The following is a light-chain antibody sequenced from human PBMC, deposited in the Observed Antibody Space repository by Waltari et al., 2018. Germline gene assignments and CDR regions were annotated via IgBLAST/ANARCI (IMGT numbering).Light chain of an antibody. CDR2: VNSDGSH. CDR3: ETGGHGTWV. J-gene: IGLJ3*02. CDR1: SGHSSNV. V-gene: IGLV4-69*01. Sequence: QLVVTQSPSASAPLGASVKLTCTLSSGHSSNVIAWLQQRPATGPRYLMKVNSDGSHSKGDEIPDRFSGSSSGAERYLTISSLQSDDEADYYCETGGHGTWVFGGGTKLTVL.